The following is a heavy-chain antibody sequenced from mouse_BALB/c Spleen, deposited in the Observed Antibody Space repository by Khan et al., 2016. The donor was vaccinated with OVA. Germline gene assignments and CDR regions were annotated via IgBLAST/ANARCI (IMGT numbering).Heavy chain of an antibody. D-gene: IGHD2-1*01. CDR2: FSDGGSYT. J-gene: IGHJ3*01. Sequence: EVELVESGGGLVKPGGSLKLSCAASGFTFSDYYMYWVRQTPEKRLEWVATFSDGGSYTYYPDSVKGRFTISREDAKNNLLLQMSSRKYDDTAMYYCARGYYGTPFAYWGQGTLVTVSA. CDR1: GFTFSDYY. V-gene: IGHV5-4*02. CDR3: ARGYYGTPFAY.